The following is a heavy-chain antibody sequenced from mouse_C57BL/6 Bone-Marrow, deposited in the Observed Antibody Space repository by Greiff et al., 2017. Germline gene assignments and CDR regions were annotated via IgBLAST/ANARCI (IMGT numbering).Heavy chain of an antibody. CDR2: IDPANGNP. J-gene: IGHJ4*01. CDR3: ARDYYGSSLYAMDY. D-gene: IGHD1-1*01. Sequence: EVQLQESVAELVRPGASVKLSCTASGFNITNTYMNWVKQRPEQGLAWIGRIDPANGNPKYAPKFQGKATITADSSSHTAYLQLSSLTSEDTAIYYGARDYYGSSLYAMDYWDQGTSVTVSA. V-gene: IGHV14-3*01. CDR1: GFNITNTY.